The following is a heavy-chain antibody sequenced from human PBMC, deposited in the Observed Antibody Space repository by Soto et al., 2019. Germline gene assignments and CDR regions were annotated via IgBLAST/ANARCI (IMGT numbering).Heavy chain of an antibody. Sequence: GASVKVSCKASGYTFISYAMHWVRQAPGQRLEWMGWINAGNGNTKYSQKFQGRVTITRDTSASTAYMELSSLRSEDTAVYYCARGEGIVLMVYAIPFDYWGQGTLVTVSS. V-gene: IGHV1-3*01. D-gene: IGHD2-8*01. J-gene: IGHJ4*02. CDR2: INAGNGNT. CDR1: GYTFISYA. CDR3: ARGEGIVLMVYAIPFDY.